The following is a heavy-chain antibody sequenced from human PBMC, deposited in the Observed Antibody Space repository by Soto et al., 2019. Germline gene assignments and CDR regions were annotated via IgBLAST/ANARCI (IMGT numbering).Heavy chain of an antibody. D-gene: IGHD3-3*01. CDR1: GGTFSSYA. J-gene: IGHJ6*02. V-gene: IGHV1-69*13. CDR2: IIPIFGTA. Sequence: ASVKVSCKACGGTFSSYAISWVRQAPGQGLEWMGGIIPIFGTANYAQKFQGRVTITADESTSTAYMELSRLRSEDTAVYYCATARRGDDFWSGNISLSGYYYYAMDFWGQGTMVTVS. CDR3: ATARRGDDFWSGNISLSGYYYYAMDF.